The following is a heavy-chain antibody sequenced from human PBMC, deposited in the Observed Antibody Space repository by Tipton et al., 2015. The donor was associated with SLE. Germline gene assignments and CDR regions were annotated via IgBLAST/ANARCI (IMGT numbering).Heavy chain of an antibody. Sequence: TLSLTCTVSGGSITSHYWSWIRQPPGKGLEWIGFFYDSGSTSYNPSLESRVTISLDTSRNQFFLKLSFVTASDTAVYYCARHFCSGGSCPDAFDIWGQGTVVTASS. CDR3: ARHFCSGGSCPDAFDI. CDR2: FYDSGST. D-gene: IGHD2-15*01. V-gene: IGHV4-59*08. J-gene: IGHJ3*02. CDR1: GGSITSHY.